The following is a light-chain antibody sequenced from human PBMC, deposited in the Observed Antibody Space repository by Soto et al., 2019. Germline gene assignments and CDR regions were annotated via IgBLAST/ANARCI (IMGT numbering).Light chain of an antibody. J-gene: IGKJ5*01. CDR1: QSVSSY. Sequence: EIVLTQSPATLSLSPGERATLSCRASQSVSSYLAWYQQKPGQAPRLLISDASNRATGIPARFSGSESGTDFTLTISSLEPEDFAVYYCQQRTKTFGQGTRLDIK. CDR3: QQRTKT. CDR2: DAS. V-gene: IGKV3-11*01.